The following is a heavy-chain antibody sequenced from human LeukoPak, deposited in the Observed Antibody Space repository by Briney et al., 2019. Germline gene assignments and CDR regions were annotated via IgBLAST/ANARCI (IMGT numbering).Heavy chain of an antibody. D-gene: IGHD6-19*01. CDR1: GFTFSSYA. J-gene: IGHJ4*02. CDR3: AKVVMAVAGNFDY. V-gene: IGHV3-23*01. Sequence: GVSLRISCAASGFTFSSYAMSWVRQAPGKGLEWVSAISGSGGSTYYADSVKGRFTISRDNSKNTLYLQMNSLRAEDTAVYYCAKVVMAVAGNFDYWGQGTLVTVSS. CDR2: ISGSGGST.